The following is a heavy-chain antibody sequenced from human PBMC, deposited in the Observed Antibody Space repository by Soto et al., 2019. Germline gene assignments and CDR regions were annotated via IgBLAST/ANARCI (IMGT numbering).Heavy chain of an antibody. CDR3: ARDVGGGNTYYDFWSGYFSYYGMDV. V-gene: IGHV3-23*01. CDR1: GVPFSSYA. CDR2: ISGSGGST. D-gene: IGHD3-3*01. Sequence: GGSLRLSCAASGVPFSSYAMSWVRQAPGKGLEWVSAISGSGGSTYYADSVKGRFTISRDNAKNSLYLQMNSLRAEDTAVYYCARDVGGGNTYYDFWSGYFSYYGMDVWGQGTTVTVSS. J-gene: IGHJ6*02.